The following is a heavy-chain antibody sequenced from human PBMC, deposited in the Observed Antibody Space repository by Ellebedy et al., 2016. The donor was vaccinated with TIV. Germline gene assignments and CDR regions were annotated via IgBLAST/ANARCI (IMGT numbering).Heavy chain of an antibody. Sequence: GGSLRLSCAASGFTFSSYAMHWVRQAPGKGLEWVAVISYDGSNKYYADSVKGRFTISRDNSKNTLYLQMNSLRDEDTAVYYCARGVPAAMGYFQYWGQGTLVTVSS. V-gene: IGHV3-30-3*01. J-gene: IGHJ1*01. D-gene: IGHD2-2*01. CDR2: ISYDGSNK. CDR1: GFTFSSYA. CDR3: ARGVPAAMGYFQY.